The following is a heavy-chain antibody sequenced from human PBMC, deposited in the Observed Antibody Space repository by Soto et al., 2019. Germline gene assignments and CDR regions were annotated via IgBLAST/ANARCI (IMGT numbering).Heavy chain of an antibody. D-gene: IGHD6-6*01. CDR2: INHSGST. V-gene: IGHV4-34*01. Sequence: SETLSLTCAVYGGSFSGYYWSWIRQPPGKGLEWIGEINHSGSTNYNPSLKSRVTISVDTSKNQFSLKLSSVTAADTAVYYCARAHGTAARLTSGYWFDPWGQGTLVTVSS. CDR3: ARAHGTAARLTSGYWFDP. CDR1: GGSFSGYY. J-gene: IGHJ5*02.